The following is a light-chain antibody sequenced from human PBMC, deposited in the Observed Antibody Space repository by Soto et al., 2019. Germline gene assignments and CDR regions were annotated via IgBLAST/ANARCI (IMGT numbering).Light chain of an antibody. CDR1: QGISDY. CDR3: QKYNSAPWT. V-gene: IGKV1-27*01. J-gene: IGKJ1*01. Sequence: DIQMTQSPFSLSASVGDRVTITCRASQGISDYLAWFQQKPGKVPKLLLSAASTLQSGVPSRFRGSGSGTDFTLTISSLQPEDVATYYCQKYNSAPWTFGQGTKVDIK. CDR2: AAS.